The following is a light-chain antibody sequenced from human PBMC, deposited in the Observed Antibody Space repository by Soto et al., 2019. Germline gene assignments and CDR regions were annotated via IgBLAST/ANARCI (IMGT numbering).Light chain of an antibody. CDR2: EVS. CDR3: CSYAGSSNFYV. CDR1: SSDVGSYNL. V-gene: IGLV2-23*02. J-gene: IGLJ1*01. Sequence: QSALTQPASVSGSPGQSITISCTGTSSDVGSYNLVSWYQQHPGKAPKLMIYEVSKRPSGVSNRFSGSKSGNTASLTISGFQAEDEADYFCCSYAGSSNFYVFGTGTKVTVL.